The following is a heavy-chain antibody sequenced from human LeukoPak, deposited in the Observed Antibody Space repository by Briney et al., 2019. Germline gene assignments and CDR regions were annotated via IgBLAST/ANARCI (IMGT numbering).Heavy chain of an antibody. CDR1: GGSVSSYY. V-gene: IGHV4-59*02. Sequence: SETLSLTCTVSGGSVSSYYWSWIRQPPGKGLEWIGYIYYSGSTNYNPSLKSRVTISVDTSKNQFSLELSSVTAADTAVYYRARGDTAMVRWGQGTLVTVSS. J-gene: IGHJ4*02. CDR3: ARGDTAMVR. D-gene: IGHD5-18*01. CDR2: IYYSGST.